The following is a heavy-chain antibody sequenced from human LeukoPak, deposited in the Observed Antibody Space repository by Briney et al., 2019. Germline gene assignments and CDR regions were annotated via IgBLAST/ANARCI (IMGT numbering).Heavy chain of an antibody. CDR3: ARDQRDFDY. CDR1: GFTFFTSS. V-gene: IGHV3-30*03. J-gene: IGHJ4*02. CDR2: ISYDGSNK. Sequence: GGSLRLSCTASGFTFFTSSMHWVRQAPGKGLDWVAVISYDGSNKYYADSVKGRFTISRDNAKNSLYLQMNSLRAEDTAVYYCARDQRDFDYWGQGTLVTVSS.